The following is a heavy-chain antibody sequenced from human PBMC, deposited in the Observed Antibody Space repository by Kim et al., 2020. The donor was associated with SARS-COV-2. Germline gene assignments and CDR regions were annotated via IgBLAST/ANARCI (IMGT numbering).Heavy chain of an antibody. D-gene: IGHD3-3*01. J-gene: IGHJ4*02. CDR3: ARALRIFGVVIRACDY. V-gene: IGHV4-31*02. Sequence: PSLKSRVTISVDTSKNQFSLKLSSVTAADTAVYYCARALRIFGVVIRACDYGRQGTLVTVPS.